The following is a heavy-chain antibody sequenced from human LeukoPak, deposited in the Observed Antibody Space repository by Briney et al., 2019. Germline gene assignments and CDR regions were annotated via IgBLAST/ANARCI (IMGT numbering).Heavy chain of an antibody. Sequence: GGSLRLSCAASTVIFRSYSMYWVRQAPGRGLEWVSSISSTSRYIHYADSVKGRFTISRDTSKNTLYMQMNCMRAEDTAVYYSAKDPRRMARLITFGGGRPYYFDYWGQGTLVTVSS. D-gene: IGHD3-16*01. CDR2: ISSTSRYI. V-gene: IGHV3-21*04. J-gene: IGHJ4*02. CDR1: TVIFRSYS. CDR3: AKDPRRMARLITFGGGRPYYFDY.